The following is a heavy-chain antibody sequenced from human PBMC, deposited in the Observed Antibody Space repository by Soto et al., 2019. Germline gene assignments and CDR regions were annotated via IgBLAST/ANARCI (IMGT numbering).Heavy chain of an antibody. D-gene: IGHD3-9*01. Sequence: ASVKVSCKASGYTFTTYAIHWVRLAPGQGPQWLGWINTVKGNTRYSQNFQGRVTITRDTSADTSFLELTSLTSEDWAVYFCARDPRLGGDFDARTDWAVLASWGLGTLVPVSS. CDR1: GYTFTTYA. CDR2: INTVKGNT. J-gene: IGHJ5*02. V-gene: IGHV1-3*04. CDR3: ARDPRLGGDFDARTDWAVLAS.